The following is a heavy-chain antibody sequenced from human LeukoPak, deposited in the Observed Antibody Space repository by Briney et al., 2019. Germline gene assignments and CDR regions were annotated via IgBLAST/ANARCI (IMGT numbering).Heavy chain of an antibody. Sequence: ASVKVSCKASGYTFTSYGISWVRQAPGQGLEWMGWINPNSGGTNYAQKFQGRVTMTRDTSISTAYMELSRLRSDDTAVYYCARSWTPYYYDSSGYYREYFQHWGQGTLVTVSS. CDR1: GYTFTSYG. V-gene: IGHV1-2*02. D-gene: IGHD3-22*01. CDR3: ARSWTPYYYDSSGYYREYFQH. J-gene: IGHJ1*01. CDR2: INPNSGGT.